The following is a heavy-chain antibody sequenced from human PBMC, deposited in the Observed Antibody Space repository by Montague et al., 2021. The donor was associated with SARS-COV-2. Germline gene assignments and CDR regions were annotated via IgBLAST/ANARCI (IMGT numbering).Heavy chain of an antibody. CDR2: IRGTSYGGAA. CDR1: GFTFGGDA. J-gene: IGHJ6*02. Sequence: SLRLSFAASGFTFGGDATTWVRQAPGKGLEWLGFIRGTSYGGAAEYAASVRGRFTFSRDNSKSIAYLQMDSLKTEDTAVYYCGRLLVNTAAVIHYYYGVDVWGRGTMVIASS. V-gene: IGHV3-49*04. D-gene: IGHD5-18*01. CDR3: GRLLVNTAAVIHYYYGVDV.